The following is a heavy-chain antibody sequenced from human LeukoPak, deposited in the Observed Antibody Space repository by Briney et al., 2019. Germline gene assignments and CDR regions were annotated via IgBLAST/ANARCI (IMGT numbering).Heavy chain of an antibody. D-gene: IGHD6-19*01. V-gene: IGHV3-74*01. Sequence: GGSLRLSCGASEFTFSSHWMYWVRRAPGEGLVWVSRISGDGSSTNYADPVKGRFAISRDNAKNTLYLQMNSLRAEDTSVYYCARGSNGWSGIDYWGQGTLATVSS. CDR2: ISGDGSST. CDR1: EFTFSSHW. J-gene: IGHJ4*02. CDR3: ARGSNGWSGIDY.